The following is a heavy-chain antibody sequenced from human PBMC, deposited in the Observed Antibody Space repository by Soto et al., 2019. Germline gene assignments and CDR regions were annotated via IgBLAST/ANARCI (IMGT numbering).Heavy chain of an antibody. D-gene: IGHD3-22*01. V-gene: IGHV4-31*03. CDR2: IYYSGNT. CDR3: ASSYSGYLDN. Sequence: PSETLSLTCTVSGDSMSSGAYYWNWIRQHPGKGLEWIGYIYYSGNTYYNPSLKSRIVISVDTSKNQFSLNLGSVTAADTAIYYSASSYSGYLDNWGRGALVTVSS. J-gene: IGHJ4*02. CDR1: GDSMSSGAYY.